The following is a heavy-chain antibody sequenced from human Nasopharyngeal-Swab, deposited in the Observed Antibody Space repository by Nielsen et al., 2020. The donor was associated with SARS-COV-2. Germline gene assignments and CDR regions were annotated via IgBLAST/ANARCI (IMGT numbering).Heavy chain of an antibody. CDR3: ARVGDSSGYYYDDAFDV. CDR2: MNPNSGNT. Sequence: ASVKVSCKASGYTFTRYDTNLVRQATGQGREWMGWMNPNSGNTGYAQKFQGRVTMSRNTSISTAYMELSSLRSEDTAVYYCARVGDSSGYYYDDAFDVWGQGTMVTVSS. J-gene: IGHJ3*01. V-gene: IGHV1-8*01. D-gene: IGHD3-22*01. CDR1: GYTFTRYD.